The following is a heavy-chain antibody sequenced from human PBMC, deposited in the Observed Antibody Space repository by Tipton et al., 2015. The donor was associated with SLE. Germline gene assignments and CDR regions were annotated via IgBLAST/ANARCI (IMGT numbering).Heavy chain of an antibody. CDR2: ISWNSGST. D-gene: IGHD1-26*01. CDR1: GFTFSSYA. Sequence: SLRLSCAASGFTFSSYAMYWVRQAPGKGLEWVSGISWNSGSTCYADSVKGRLTISRDNAKNTLYLQMNSLRAEDTAVYYCASSPAWELPHYIDYRGQGSLVTVSS. J-gene: IGHJ4*02. CDR3: ASSPAWELPHYIDY. V-gene: IGHV3-9*01.